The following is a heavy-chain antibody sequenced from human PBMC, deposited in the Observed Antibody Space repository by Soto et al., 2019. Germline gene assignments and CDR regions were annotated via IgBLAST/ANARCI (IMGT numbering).Heavy chain of an antibody. CDR1: GDSISRGGDY. D-gene: IGHD1-26*01. CDR2: SYFTGNT. CDR3: ARGGGIVEAINFHGLDV. Sequence: PSETLSLTCTVSGDSISRGGDYWSWIRQHPGKGLEWIGYSYFTGNTYSNPTLKRRVTISVDTSKNQFSLKLTSVTAADTAVYYCARGGGIVEAINFHGLDVWGQGTTVTVSS. V-gene: IGHV4-31*03. J-gene: IGHJ6*02.